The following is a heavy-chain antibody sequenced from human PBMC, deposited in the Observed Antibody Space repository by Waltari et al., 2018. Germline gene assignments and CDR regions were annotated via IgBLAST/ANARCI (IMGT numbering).Heavy chain of an antibody. D-gene: IGHD2-2*01. V-gene: IGHV3-23*01. CDR1: GFTFSSYA. Sequence: EVQLLESGGGLVQPGGSLRLSCAAPGFTFSSYAMSWVRQAPGKGLEWVSAINGSGGSTYYADSVKGRFTISRDNSKNTLYLQMNSLRAEDTAVYYCAKGGGVVPAAKRQLVPSSAEYFQHWGQGTLVTVSS. CDR3: AKGGGVVPAAKRQLVPSSAEYFQH. J-gene: IGHJ1*01. CDR2: INGSGGST.